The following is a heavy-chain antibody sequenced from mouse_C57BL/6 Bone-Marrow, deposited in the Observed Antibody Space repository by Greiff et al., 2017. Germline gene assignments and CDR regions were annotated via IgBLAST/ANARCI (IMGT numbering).Heavy chain of an antibody. CDR3: ARGRMTTVDYLDY. CDR2: ISDGGSYS. CDR1: GFPFSSYA. J-gene: IGHJ2*01. D-gene: IGHD1-1*01. V-gene: IGHV5-4*01. Sequence: VHPVESGGGLVKPGGSLKLSCAASGFPFSSYAMSWVRPTPEKRPEWVATISDGGSYSYYPDNVKGRVTIYRDNAKNTLYLQMSHLKSEDTAMYYCARGRMTTVDYLDYWGQGTTLTVSS.